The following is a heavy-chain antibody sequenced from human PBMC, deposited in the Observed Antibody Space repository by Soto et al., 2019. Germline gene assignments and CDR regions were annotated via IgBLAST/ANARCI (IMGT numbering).Heavy chain of an antibody. CDR2: IKSDGSTT. CDR3: VTGDYGGQNY. Sequence: EVQLVESGGGLVQPGGSLRLSCAASGFTFSTYWRNRVRHAPGKGLVCVSRIKSDGSTTSYADSVKGRFTISRDNAKNTLYLQRNSLRAEDTAMYYCVTGDYGGQNYWGQGTLVTVS. CDR1: GFTFSTYW. V-gene: IGHV3-74*01. J-gene: IGHJ4*02. D-gene: IGHD4-17*01.